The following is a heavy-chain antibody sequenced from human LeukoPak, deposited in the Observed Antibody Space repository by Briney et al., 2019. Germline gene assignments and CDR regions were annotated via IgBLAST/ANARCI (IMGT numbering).Heavy chain of an antibody. J-gene: IGHJ4*02. CDR3: ARDILYGSRNPHKGNIFNY. Sequence: GGSLRLSCAASGFTFNDYAMHWVRQAPGKGLEWVSGINWNIDTIGYADSVKGRFTISRDNAKNSLYLQMNSLTAEDTAFYYCARDILYGSRNPHKGNIFNYWGQGALVIVSS. CDR1: GFTFNDYA. V-gene: IGHV3-9*01. CDR2: INWNIDTI. D-gene: IGHD3-10*01.